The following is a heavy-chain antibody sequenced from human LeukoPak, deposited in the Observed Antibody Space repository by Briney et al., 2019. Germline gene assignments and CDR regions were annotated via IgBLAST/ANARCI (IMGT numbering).Heavy chain of an antibody. CDR3: ARITYDFWSGYYMPDDP. CDR2: ISIYNGNT. V-gene: IGHV1-18*01. CDR1: GYTFTSYG. Sequence: ASVKVSCTASGYTFTSYGISWVRQAPGQGLEWIGWISIYNGNTDYAQKLRGRVTMTTDTSTSTAYLELRGLRSDDTAVYYCARITYDFWSGYYMPDDPWGQGTLVTVSS. J-gene: IGHJ5*02. D-gene: IGHD3-3*01.